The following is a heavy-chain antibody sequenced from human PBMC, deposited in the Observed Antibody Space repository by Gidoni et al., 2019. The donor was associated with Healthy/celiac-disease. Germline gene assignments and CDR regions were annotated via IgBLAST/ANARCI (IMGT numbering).Heavy chain of an antibody. CDR3: AREGRVRGVTSYYFDY. CDR1: GGTFSSYT. J-gene: IGHJ4*02. Sequence: QVQLVQSGAEGKKPGSSVKVSCKASGGTFSSYTISGVRQAPGQGLEWMGRIIPILGIANYAQKFQGRVTITADKSTSTASMELSSLRSEDTAVYYCAREGRVRGVTSYYFDYWGQGTLVTVSS. CDR2: IIPILGIA. D-gene: IGHD3-10*01. V-gene: IGHV1-69*08.